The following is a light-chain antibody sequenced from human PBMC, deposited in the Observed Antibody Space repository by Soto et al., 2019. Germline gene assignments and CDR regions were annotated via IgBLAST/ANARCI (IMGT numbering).Light chain of an antibody. V-gene: IGLV1-40*01. CDR1: SSNIGAGYD. CDR3: QSSDSSLSGSEV. CDR2: GTS. Sequence: QSVLTQPPSVSGAPGQGVTISCTGSSSNIGAGYDVHWYQQVPGTAPKLLIFGTSNRPSGVPDRFSGSKSGTSASLAITGLQAVDEADYYCQSSDSSLSGSEVFGGGTKLTVL. J-gene: IGLJ3*02.